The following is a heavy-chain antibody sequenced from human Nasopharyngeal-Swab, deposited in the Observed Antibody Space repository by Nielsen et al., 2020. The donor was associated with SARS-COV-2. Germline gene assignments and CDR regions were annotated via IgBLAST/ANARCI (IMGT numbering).Heavy chain of an antibody. J-gene: IGHJ4*02. Sequence: SGPTLVKHTQTLTLTCTFSGFSLSTSGMCVSWIRQPPGKALEWLARIDWDDDKYYSTSLKTRITISKDTSKNQVVLTMTNMDPVDTATYYCARTRSCSLDYWGQGTLVTVSS. V-gene: IGHV2-70*11. D-gene: IGHD2-15*01. CDR2: IDWDDDK. CDR3: ARTRSCSLDY. CDR1: GFSLSTSGMC.